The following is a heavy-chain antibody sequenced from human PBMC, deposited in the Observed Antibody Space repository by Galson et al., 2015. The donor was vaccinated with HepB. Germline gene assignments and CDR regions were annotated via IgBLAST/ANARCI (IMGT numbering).Heavy chain of an antibody. D-gene: IGHD6-25*01. CDR1: GDSFTSYW. Sequence: QSGAEVKKPGESLRISCEGFGDSFTSYWVSWVRQMPGKGLEWMGRIDPSDSYTYYSPSFQGHVSISADKSISTIYLHWSSLKASDTAIYYCARQRAAFDLWGQGTMVTVSS. J-gene: IGHJ3*01. V-gene: IGHV5-10-1*01. CDR2: IDPSDSYT. CDR3: ARQRAAFDL.